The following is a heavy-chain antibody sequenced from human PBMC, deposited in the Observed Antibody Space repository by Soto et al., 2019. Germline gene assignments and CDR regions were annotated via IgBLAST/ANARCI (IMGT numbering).Heavy chain of an antibody. J-gene: IGHJ4*02. V-gene: IGHV3-23*01. D-gene: IGHD1-1*01. Sequence: GGSLRLSCVASGFTFTNVAMTWVRQAPGKGLEWVSSITDGGGSTDYADSVKGRFTISRDNSKSTLYLQMNNLRADDTAVYYCAKLYWNPRYFDYWGQGARVTVSS. CDR3: AKLYWNPRYFDY. CDR2: ITDGGGST. CDR1: GFTFTNVA.